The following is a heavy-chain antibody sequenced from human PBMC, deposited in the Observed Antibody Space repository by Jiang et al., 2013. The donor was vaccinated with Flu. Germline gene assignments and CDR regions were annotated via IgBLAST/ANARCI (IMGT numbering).Heavy chain of an antibody. J-gene: IGHJ6*02. CDR1: GGTFSSYA. D-gene: IGHD3-22*01. Sequence: EVKKPGSSVKVSCKASGGTFSSYAISWVRQAPGQGLEWMGGIIPIFGTANYAQKFQGRVTITADESTSTAYMELSSLRSEDTAVYYCARNYYDSSGYLSWGMDVWGQGTTVTVSS. CDR2: IIPIFGTA. CDR3: ARNYYDSSGYLSWGMDV. V-gene: IGHV1-69*01.